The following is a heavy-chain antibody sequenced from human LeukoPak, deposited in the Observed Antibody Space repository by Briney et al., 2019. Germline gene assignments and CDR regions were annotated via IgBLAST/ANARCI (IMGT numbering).Heavy chain of an antibody. D-gene: IGHD6-19*01. Sequence: SETLSLTCTVSGGSISSYYWSWIRQPPGKGLEWIGYIYYSGSTNYNPSLKSRVTISVDTSKNQFSLKLSSVTAADTAVYYCARSKQWLVRGYYLDYWGQGTLVTVSS. V-gene: IGHV4-59*12. J-gene: IGHJ4*02. CDR3: ARSKQWLVRGYYLDY. CDR2: IYYSGST. CDR1: GGSISSYY.